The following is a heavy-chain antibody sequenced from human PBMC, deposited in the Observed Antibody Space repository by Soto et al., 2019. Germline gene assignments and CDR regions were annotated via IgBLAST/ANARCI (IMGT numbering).Heavy chain of an antibody. D-gene: IGHD3-10*01. J-gene: IGHJ6*02. V-gene: IGHV4-34*01. CDR1: GGSFGGYY. CDR3: ARNPPRRGYYGSGSYSYYGMDV. Sequence: SETLSLTCAVYGGSFGGYYWSWIRQPPGKGLEWIGEINHSGSTNYNPSLKSRVTISVDTSKNQFSLKLSSVTAADTAVYYCARNPPRRGYYGSGSYSYYGMDVWGQGTTVT. CDR2: INHSGST.